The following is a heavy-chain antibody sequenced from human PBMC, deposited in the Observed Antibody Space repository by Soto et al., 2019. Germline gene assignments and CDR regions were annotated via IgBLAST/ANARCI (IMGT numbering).Heavy chain of an antibody. V-gene: IGHV4-4*07. CDR2: IYSSGRT. J-gene: IGHJ3*02. Sequence: QVQLQESGPGLVRLSETLSLTCTVSGGSISNYNWNWIRQSAGKGLEWIGRIYSSGRTNYNPSLKSRVTMSVDTSKNQISLRLSSVTAADTAMYYCARERTYQLSGDDALDIWGLGTMVTVSS. CDR3: ARERTYQLSGDDALDI. D-gene: IGHD2-2*01. CDR1: GGSISNYN.